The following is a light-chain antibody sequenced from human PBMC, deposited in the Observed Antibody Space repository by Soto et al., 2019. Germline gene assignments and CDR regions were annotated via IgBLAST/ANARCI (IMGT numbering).Light chain of an antibody. CDR2: DAS. J-gene: IGKJ1*01. V-gene: IGKV3-15*01. CDR3: QQYNNWPSLS. Sequence: EIVMTQSQATLSVSPGERATLSCRASQSVSSNLAWYQQKPGQAPRLLIYDASTRDTGIPARFSGSGSGTEFTLTISSLQSEDFAVYYCQQYNNWPSLSFGQETKVEIK. CDR1: QSVSSN.